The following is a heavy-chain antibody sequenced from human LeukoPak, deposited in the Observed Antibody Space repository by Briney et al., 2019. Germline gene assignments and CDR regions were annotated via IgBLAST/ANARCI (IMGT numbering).Heavy chain of an antibody. J-gene: IGHJ4*02. Sequence: SETLSLTCTVSGDSISHYYWNWIRQPAGKGLEWIGRIYTSGSSSYNPSLKSRVTISVDTSKNQFSLKLSSVTAADTAVYYCARMALQFAYDYWGQGTLVTVSS. CDR2: IYTSGSS. CDR3: ARMALQFAYDY. D-gene: IGHD5-24*01. CDR1: GDSISHYY. V-gene: IGHV4-4*07.